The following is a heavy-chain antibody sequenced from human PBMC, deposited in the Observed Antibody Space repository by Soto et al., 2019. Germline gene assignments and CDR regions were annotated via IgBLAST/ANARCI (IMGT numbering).Heavy chain of an antibody. D-gene: IGHD3-10*01. Sequence: QVQLQQWGAGLLKPSETLSLICALYGGSFSGYYWSWIRQPPGKGLEWIGEIDHTGNTNYNPSLKSRVTISVDTSKNQLSLKLSSVTAADTAVYYCARGLSYYKPLDYWGQGTLVTVSS. J-gene: IGHJ4*02. V-gene: IGHV4-34*01. CDR2: IDHTGNT. CDR3: ARGLSYYKPLDY. CDR1: GGSFSGYY.